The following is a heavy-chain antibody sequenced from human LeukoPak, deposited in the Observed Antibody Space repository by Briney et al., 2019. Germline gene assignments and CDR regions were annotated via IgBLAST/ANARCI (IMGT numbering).Heavy chain of an antibody. J-gene: IGHJ4*02. V-gene: IGHV4-4*07. Sequence: SETLSLTCTVSGASISSSYCTWIRQSAGEGLEWIGRMSSGGSTTYNPSFKGRVTMSLDTSKRQFSLNLSSVTAADTAVYYSARVDDYWGQGTLVTVSS. CDR2: MSSGGST. CDR3: ARVDDY. CDR1: GASISSSY.